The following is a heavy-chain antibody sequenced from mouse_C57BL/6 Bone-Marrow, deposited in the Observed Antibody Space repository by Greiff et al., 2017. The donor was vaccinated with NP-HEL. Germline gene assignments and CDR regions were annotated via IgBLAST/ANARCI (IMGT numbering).Heavy chain of an antibody. D-gene: IGHD1-1*01. V-gene: IGHV1-64*01. CDR3: ASFYYYGSSPFAY. J-gene: IGHJ3*01. CDR1: GYTFTSYW. CDR2: IHPNSGST. Sequence: QVQLKESGAELVKPGASVKLSCKASGYTFTSYWMHWVKQRPGQGLEWIGMIHPNSGSTNYNEKFKSKATLTVDKSSSTAYMQLSSLTSEDSAVYYCASFYYYGSSPFAYWGQGTLVTVSA.